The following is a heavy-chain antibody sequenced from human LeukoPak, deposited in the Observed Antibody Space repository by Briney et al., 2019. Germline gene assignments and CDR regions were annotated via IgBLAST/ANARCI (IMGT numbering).Heavy chain of an antibody. CDR1: GYTFTSYD. CDR2: MNAKSGHT. Sequence: ASVKVSCKASGYTFTSYDINWVRQAPGQGPEWMGWMNAKSGHTGYAQNLEGRVTMTRDTSTNTAYMELRSLRSEDTAVYFCARGMFDNSGHYYYFYYALDVWGQGTTVTVSS. CDR3: ARGMFDNSGHYYYFYYALDV. J-gene: IGHJ6*02. D-gene: IGHD3-22*01. V-gene: IGHV1-8*01.